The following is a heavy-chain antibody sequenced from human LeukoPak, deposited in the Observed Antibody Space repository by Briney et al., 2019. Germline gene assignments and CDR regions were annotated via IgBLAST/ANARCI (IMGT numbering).Heavy chain of an antibody. J-gene: IGHJ3*02. CDR1: GGSINITNW. Sequence: SENLSLNCAVSGGSINITNWWSWVRQPPGKGLEWIGEIHHTGGTNYNPSLKSRVTISLEKSKNQFSVKLSSVTAADTAVYYCAREHIAADTRDAFDIWGQGTMVTVSS. CDR3: AREHIAADTRDAFDI. V-gene: IGHV4-4*02. CDR2: IHHTGGT. D-gene: IGHD6-13*01.